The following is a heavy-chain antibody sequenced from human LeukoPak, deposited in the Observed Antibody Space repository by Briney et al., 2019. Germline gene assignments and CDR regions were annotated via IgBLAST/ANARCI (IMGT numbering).Heavy chain of an antibody. Sequence: SETLSLTCTVSGGSISGYYWSWIRQPPGKGLEWIGYIYYSGSTNYNPSLKSRVAISVDTSKNQFSLKLSSVTAADTAVYYCAREVVATSTIDYWGQGTLVTVSS. D-gene: IGHD5-12*01. CDR1: GGSISGYY. V-gene: IGHV4-59*01. CDR2: IYYSGST. CDR3: AREVVATSTIDY. J-gene: IGHJ4*02.